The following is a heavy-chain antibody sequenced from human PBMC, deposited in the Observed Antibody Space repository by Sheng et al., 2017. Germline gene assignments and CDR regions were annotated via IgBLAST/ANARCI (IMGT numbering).Heavy chain of an antibody. CDR1: GGSXSGYY. CDR2: INHSGST. CDR3: ARGRSTVTTKSPDDY. J-gene: IGHJ4*02. V-gene: IGHV4-34*01. Sequence: QVQLQQWGAGLLKPSETLSLTCAVYGGSXSGYYWSWIRQPPGKGLEWIGEINHSGSTNYNPSLKSRVTISVDTSKNQFSLKLSSVTAADTAVYYCARGRSTVTTKSPDDYWGQGTLVTVSS. D-gene: IGHD4-17*01.